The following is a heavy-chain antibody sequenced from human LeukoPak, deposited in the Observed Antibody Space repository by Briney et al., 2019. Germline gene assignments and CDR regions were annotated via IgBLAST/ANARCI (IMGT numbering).Heavy chain of an antibody. CDR3: ARGEYCSSTSCYTEWAFDI. CDR2: IYTSGST. J-gene: IGHJ3*02. D-gene: IGHD2-2*02. V-gene: IGHV4-61*02. CDR1: GGSISSGGYY. Sequence: SQTLSLTCTVSGGSISSGGYYWSWIRQPPGKGLEWIGRIYTSGSTNYNPPLKSRVTISVDTSKNQFSLKLSSVTAADTAVYYCARGEYCSSTSCYTEWAFDIWGQGTMVTVSS.